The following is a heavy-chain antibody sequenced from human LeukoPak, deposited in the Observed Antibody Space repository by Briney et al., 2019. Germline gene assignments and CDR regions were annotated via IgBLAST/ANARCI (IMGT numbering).Heavy chain of an antibody. Sequence: GGSLRLSCAASGFTFDDYAMHWVRQAPGKGLEWVSLISGDGGSTYYADSVKGRFTISRDNSKNSLYLQMNSLRAEDMALYYCAKNSNSGSYLDAFDIWGQGTMVTVSS. CDR1: GFTFDDYA. CDR3: AKNSNSGSYLDAFDI. J-gene: IGHJ3*02. CDR2: ISGDGGST. D-gene: IGHD1-26*01. V-gene: IGHV3-43*02.